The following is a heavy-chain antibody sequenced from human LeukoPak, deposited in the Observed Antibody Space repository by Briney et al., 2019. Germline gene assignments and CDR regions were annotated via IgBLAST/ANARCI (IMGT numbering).Heavy chain of an antibody. Sequence: GASVKVSCKASGFTFSSSAMQWVRQARGQRLEWIGWIVVGSGSTNYAQKFQERVTTTRDMSTSTAYMELSSLRSEDTAVYYCAAGMTTVPAGVSFDYWGQGTLVTVSS. D-gene: IGHD4-17*01. CDR2: IVVGSGST. CDR3: AAGMTTVPAGVSFDY. J-gene: IGHJ4*02. CDR1: GFTFSSSA. V-gene: IGHV1-58*02.